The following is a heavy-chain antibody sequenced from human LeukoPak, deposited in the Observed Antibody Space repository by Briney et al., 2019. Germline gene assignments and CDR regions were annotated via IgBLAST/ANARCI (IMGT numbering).Heavy chain of an antibody. D-gene: IGHD5-18*01. V-gene: IGHV4-59*08. CDR3: ARTFLRGYSDY. CDR2: IYYSGST. Sequence: SETLSLTCTVSGGSISSYYWSWIRQPPGKGLEWIGYIYYSGSTNYNPSLKSRVTISVDTSKNQFSLKLSSVTAADTAVYYCARTFLRGYSDYWGQGTLVTVSS. J-gene: IGHJ4*02. CDR1: GGSISSYY.